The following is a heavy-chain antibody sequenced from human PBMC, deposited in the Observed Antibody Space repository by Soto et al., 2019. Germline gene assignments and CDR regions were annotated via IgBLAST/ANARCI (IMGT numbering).Heavy chain of an antibody. CDR3: ARDSSAYWSFDY. J-gene: IGHJ4*02. CDR2: IYYSGST. D-gene: IGHD3-22*01. Sequence: PSETLSLTCTVSGGSISSGDYYWSWIRQPPGKGLEWIGYIYYSGSTYYNPSLKSRVTISVDTSKNQFSLKLSSVTAADTAVYYCARDSSAYWSFDYWGQGTLVTVSS. CDR1: GGSISSGDYY. V-gene: IGHV4-30-4*01.